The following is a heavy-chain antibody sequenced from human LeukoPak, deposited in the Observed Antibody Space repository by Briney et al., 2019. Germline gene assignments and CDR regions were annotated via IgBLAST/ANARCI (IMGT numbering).Heavy chain of an antibody. J-gene: IGHJ4*02. CDR3: ARDSPLDTIFGVVMNLDY. Sequence: PGGSLRLSCAASGFTFSSYSMNWVRQAPGKGLEWVSSISSSSSYIYYADSVKGRLTISRDNAKNSLYLQMNSLRAEDTAVYYCARDSPLDTIFGVVMNLDYWGQGTLVTVSS. CDR2: ISSSSSYI. V-gene: IGHV3-21*01. D-gene: IGHD3-3*01. CDR1: GFTFSSYS.